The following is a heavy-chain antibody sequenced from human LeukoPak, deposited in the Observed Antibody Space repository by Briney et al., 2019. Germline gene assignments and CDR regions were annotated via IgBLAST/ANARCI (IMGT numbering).Heavy chain of an antibody. J-gene: IGHJ4*02. Sequence: ASVKVSCKVSGYTLAELSMHWVRQAPGKGLEWMGGFDPEDGETIYAQKFQGRVTITADESTSTAYMELSSLRSEDTAVYYCARNQRQTGYFENWGQGTLVTVSS. D-gene: IGHD5-24*01. CDR1: GYTLAELS. V-gene: IGHV1-24*01. CDR3: ARNQRQTGYFEN. CDR2: FDPEDGET.